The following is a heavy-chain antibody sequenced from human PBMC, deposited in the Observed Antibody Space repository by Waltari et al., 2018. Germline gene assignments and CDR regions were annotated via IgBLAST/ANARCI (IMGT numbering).Heavy chain of an antibody. CDR3: ARDRRPDP. CDR1: GFTFSSDW. V-gene: IGHV3-7*01. CDR2: IKDDGSEK. Sequence: EVQLVESGGGLVQPGGSLTLSCAASGFTFSSDWMSWVRQVPGKGLEWVANIKDDGSEKYYVDSVKGRFTISRDNAKNSLFLQMNNLRVEDTAVYYCARDRRPDPWGQGTLVTVSS. J-gene: IGHJ5*02.